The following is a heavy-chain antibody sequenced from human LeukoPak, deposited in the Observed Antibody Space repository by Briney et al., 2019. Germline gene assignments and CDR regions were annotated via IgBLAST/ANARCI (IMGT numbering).Heavy chain of an antibody. CDR3: ARDHRVAGLLFDC. D-gene: IGHD6-19*01. CDR1: GFAFNTYW. J-gene: IGHJ4*02. CDR2: INQDGSEK. Sequence: PGGSLRLSCAASGFAFNTYWMNWVRQAPGKGLEWVASINQDGSEKYYIDSGKGRFTISRDNADNSLYLQMNSLRAEDTAVYFCARDHRVAGLLFDCWGEGTLVAVSS. V-gene: IGHV3-7*01.